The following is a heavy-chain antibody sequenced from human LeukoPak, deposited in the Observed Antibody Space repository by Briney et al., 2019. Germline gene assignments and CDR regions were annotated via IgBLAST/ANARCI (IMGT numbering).Heavy chain of an antibody. J-gene: IGHJ3*02. Sequence: SGTLSLTCAVYGGSFSGYYWSWIRQPPGKGLELIGEINHSGSTNYNPSLKSRVTISVDTSKNQFSLKLSSVTAADTAVYYCARGRYRVVGSSRRYKAFDIWGQGTMVTVSS. V-gene: IGHV4-34*01. CDR3: ARGRYRVVGSSRRYKAFDI. CDR2: INHSGST. CDR1: GGSFSGYY. D-gene: IGHD1-26*01.